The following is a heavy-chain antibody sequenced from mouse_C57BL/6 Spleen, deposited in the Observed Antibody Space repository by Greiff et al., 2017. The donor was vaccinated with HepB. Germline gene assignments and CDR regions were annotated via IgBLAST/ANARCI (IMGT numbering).Heavy chain of an antibody. CDR3: ARGKLRGDMDY. D-gene: IGHD2-4*01. J-gene: IGHJ4*01. Sequence: QVQLQQPGAELVMPGASVKLSCKASGYTFTSYWMHWVKQRPGQGLEWIGEIDPSDSYTNYNQKFKGKSTLTVDKSSSTAYMQLSSLTSEDSAVYDCARGKLRGDMDYWGQGTSVTVAS. CDR1: GYTFTSYW. CDR2: IDPSDSYT. V-gene: IGHV1-69*01.